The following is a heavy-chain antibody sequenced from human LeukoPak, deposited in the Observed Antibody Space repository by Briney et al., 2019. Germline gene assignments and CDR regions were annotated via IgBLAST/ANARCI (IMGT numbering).Heavy chain of an antibody. CDR2: ISSSSSTI. J-gene: IGHJ4*02. V-gene: IGHV3-48*01. CDR3: AKSPTVVTFYYFDY. CDR1: GFTFSSYS. Sequence: GGSLRLSCAASGFTFSSYSMNWVRQAPGKGLEWVSYISSSSSTIYYADSVKGRFTISRDNSKNTLYLQMNSLRAEDTAVYYCAKSPTVVTFYYFDYWGQGTLVTVSS. D-gene: IGHD4-23*01.